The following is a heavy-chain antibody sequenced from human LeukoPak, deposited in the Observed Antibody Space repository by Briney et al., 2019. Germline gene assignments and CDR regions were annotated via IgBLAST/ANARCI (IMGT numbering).Heavy chain of an antibody. CDR3: AREAVAGTFFDY. CDR1: GGSISSYY. Sequence: SETLSLTCTVSGGSISSYYWSWIRQPPGKGLEWIGYIYYSGSTNYNPSLKSRVTISVDTSKNQFSLKLSSVTAADTAVYYCAREAVAGTFFDYWGQGTLVTVSS. CDR2: IYYSGST. J-gene: IGHJ4*02. D-gene: IGHD6-19*01. V-gene: IGHV4-59*01.